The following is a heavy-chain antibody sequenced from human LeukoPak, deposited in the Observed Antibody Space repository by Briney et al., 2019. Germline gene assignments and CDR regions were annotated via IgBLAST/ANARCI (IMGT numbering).Heavy chain of an antibody. J-gene: IGHJ6*03. CDR3: ARDTYYDFWSGYYSGHYYYMDV. CDR1: GFTFSSYS. D-gene: IGHD3-3*01. Sequence: GGSLRLSCAASGFTFSSYSMNWVRQAPGKGLEWVSSISSSSSYIYYADSVKGRFTISRDNAKNSLYLQMNSLRAEDTAVYYCARDTYYDFWSGYYSGHYYYMDVWGKGTTVTVSS. V-gene: IGHV3-21*01. CDR2: ISSSSSYI.